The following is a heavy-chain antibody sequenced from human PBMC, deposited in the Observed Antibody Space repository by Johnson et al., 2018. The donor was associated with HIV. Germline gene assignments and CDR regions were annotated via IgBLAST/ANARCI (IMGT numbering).Heavy chain of an antibody. CDR3: ARPFRIAAYGGSDAFDI. J-gene: IGHJ3*02. V-gene: IGHV3-30*04. Sequence: QVQLVESGGGVVQPGRSLRLSCAASGFTFSSYAMHWVRQAPGKGLEWVAVISYDGSNKYYADSVKGRFPISRDNSKNTLYLQMNSLRAEDTAVYYCARPFRIAAYGGSDAFDIWGQGTMVTVSS. CDR2: ISYDGSNK. D-gene: IGHD6-13*01. CDR1: GFTFSSYA.